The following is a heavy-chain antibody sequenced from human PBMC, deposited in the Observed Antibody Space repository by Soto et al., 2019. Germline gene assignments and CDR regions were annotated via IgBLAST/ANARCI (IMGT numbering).Heavy chain of an antibody. D-gene: IGHD3-9*01. Sequence: QVQLVESGGGLVKPGGSLRLSCAASGFTFSDYYMSWIRQAPGKGLEWVSYISSSSSYTNYADSVKGRFTISRDNAKNSLYLQMNSLRAEYTAVYYCARDLRGAAYYDILTGTDSGYFDLWGRGTLVTVSS. CDR2: ISSSSSYT. J-gene: IGHJ2*01. CDR1: GFTFSDYY. V-gene: IGHV3-11*05. CDR3: ARDLRGAAYYDILTGTDSGYFDL.